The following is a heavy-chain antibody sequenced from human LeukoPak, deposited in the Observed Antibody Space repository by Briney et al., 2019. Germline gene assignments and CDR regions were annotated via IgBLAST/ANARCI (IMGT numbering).Heavy chain of an antibody. J-gene: IGHJ5*02. V-gene: IGHV3-21*01. CDR3: ARDSVLDP. CDR2: ISSSSSYI. CDR1: GFTFSSYT. Sequence: SGGSLRLSCAASGFTFSSYTMNWVRQAPGKGLEWVSSISSSSSYIYYADSVKGRFVISRDNAKNSLYLQMNSLRDEDTAIYYCARDSVLDPWGQGTPVTVSS. D-gene: IGHD3-10*01.